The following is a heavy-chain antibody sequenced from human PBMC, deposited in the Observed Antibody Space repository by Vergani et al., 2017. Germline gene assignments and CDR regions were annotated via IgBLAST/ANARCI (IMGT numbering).Heavy chain of an antibody. CDR1: GGSISSYY. V-gene: IGHV4-4*07. Sequence: QVQLQESGPGLVKPSETLSLTCTVSGGSISSYYWSWIRQPAGKGLEWIGRIYTSGSTNYNPSLKSRVTMSVDTSKNQFSLKLSSLTAADTAVYYCARDYGYGDYPPYYYYYMDVWGKGTTVTVSS. J-gene: IGHJ6*03. CDR3: ARDYGYGDYPPYYYYYMDV. CDR2: IYTSGST. D-gene: IGHD4-17*01.